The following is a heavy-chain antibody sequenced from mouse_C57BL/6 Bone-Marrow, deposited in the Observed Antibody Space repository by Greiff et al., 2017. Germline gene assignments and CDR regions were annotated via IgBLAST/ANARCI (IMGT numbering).Heavy chain of an antibody. J-gene: IGHJ3*01. V-gene: IGHV1-50*01. D-gene: IGHD1-1*01. Sequence: QVQLQQSGAELVKPGASVKLSCKASGYTFTSYWMQWVKQRPGQGLEWIGEIDPSDSYTNYNQKFKVKATLTVDTSSSTAYMQLSSLTSEDSAVYYCAREEDYYYGSSWGQGTLVTVSA. CDR2: IDPSDSYT. CDR1: GYTFTSYW. CDR3: AREEDYYYGSS.